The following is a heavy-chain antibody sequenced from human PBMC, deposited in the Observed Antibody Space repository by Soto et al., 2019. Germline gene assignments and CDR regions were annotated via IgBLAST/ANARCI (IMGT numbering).Heavy chain of an antibody. D-gene: IGHD5-12*01. J-gene: IGHJ3*02. CDR2: SDPEDGET. V-gene: IGHV1-24*01. CDR3: ATSGWLQSQEDAFDI. Sequence: ASVKVSCKVSGYTLTELSRHWVRQAPGKGLEWMGGSDPEDGETIYAQKFQGRVTMTEDTSTDTAYMELSSLRSEDTAVYYGATSGWLQSQEDAFDIWGQGTMVTVSS. CDR1: GYTLTELS.